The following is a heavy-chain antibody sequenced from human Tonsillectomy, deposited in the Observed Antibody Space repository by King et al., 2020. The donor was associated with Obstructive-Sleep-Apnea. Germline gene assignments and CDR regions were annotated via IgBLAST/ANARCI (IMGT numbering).Heavy chain of an antibody. D-gene: IGHD4-17*01. CDR2: ISGAGGTT. Sequence: VQLVESGGGLVQPGGSLRLSCAASGFTFSSYAMSWVRQAPGKGLEWVSSISGAGGTTYYADSVKGRFTISRDNSRNTLSLQTHSLRAEDTSLYYCAKVDYGNFGMDVWVQGTTVTVSS. CDR3: AKVDYGNFGMDV. J-gene: IGHJ6*02. V-gene: IGHV3-23*04. CDR1: GFTFSSYA.